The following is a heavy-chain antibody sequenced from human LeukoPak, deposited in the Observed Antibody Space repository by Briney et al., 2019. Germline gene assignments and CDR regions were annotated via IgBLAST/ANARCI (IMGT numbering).Heavy chain of an antibody. CDR1: GFTFSSYG. J-gene: IGHJ4*02. Sequence: GGSLRLSCAASGFTFSSYGMHWVRQAPGKGLEWVAFIRYDGSNKYYADSVKGRFTISRDNSKNTLYLQMNSLRAEDTAVYYCAKIPREPYNWNLHPFDYWGQGTLVTVSS. D-gene: IGHD1-20*01. CDR2: IRYDGSNK. V-gene: IGHV3-30*02. CDR3: AKIPREPYNWNLHPFDY.